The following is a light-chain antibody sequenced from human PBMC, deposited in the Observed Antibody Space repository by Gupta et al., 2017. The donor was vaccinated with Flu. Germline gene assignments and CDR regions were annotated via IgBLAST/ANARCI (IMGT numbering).Light chain of an antibody. CDR2: SSA. V-gene: IGLV1-44*01. CDR3: ADWDDSRNNWV. J-gene: IGLJ3*02. CDR1: SSHIGSNT. Sequence: QSVLTQPPSASGTPGQRVTISCSGRSSHIGSNTVNWSPQLPGTAPKLLIYSSAQRPSGVPARFSASKSATSATLATIGLQAEDGGDYYCADWDDSRNNWVFGGGTKVTVL.